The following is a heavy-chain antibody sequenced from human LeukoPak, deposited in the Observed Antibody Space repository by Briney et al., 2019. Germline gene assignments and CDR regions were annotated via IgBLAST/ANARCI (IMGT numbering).Heavy chain of an antibody. V-gene: IGHV3-23*01. D-gene: IGHD2-8*01. Sequence: GGSLRLSCAASGFTFSSYAMIWVRHAPGKGLEWVSAISGSGGSTYYADSVKGRFTISRDNSKNTLYLQMNSLRAEDTAVYYCAKSANSVQTRYFQHWGQGTLVTVSS. CDR2: ISGSGGST. CDR3: AKSANSVQTRYFQH. CDR1: GFTFSSYA. J-gene: IGHJ1*01.